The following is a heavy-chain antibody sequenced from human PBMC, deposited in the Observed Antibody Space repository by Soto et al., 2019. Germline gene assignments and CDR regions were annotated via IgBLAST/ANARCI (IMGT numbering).Heavy chain of an antibody. Sequence: GGSLGLSCAASGFSFTNFAMSWGRQAPGKGLEWVAGIGASGDITWYADSVKGRLSISRDNSKNTLYLKLNSLRFEDTAVYYCAKDDFTDRGDDYFDYWGPGTLVTVSS. J-gene: IGHJ4*02. CDR3: AKDDFTDRGDDYFDY. V-gene: IGHV3-23*01. CDR2: IGASGDIT. D-gene: IGHD2-21*02. CDR1: GFSFTNFA.